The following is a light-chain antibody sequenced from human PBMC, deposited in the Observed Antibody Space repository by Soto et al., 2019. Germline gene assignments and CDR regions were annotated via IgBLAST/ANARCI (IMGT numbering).Light chain of an antibody. CDR2: ESA. CDR1: QSVSSD. CDR3: QQRSNWPWT. Sequence: IVLTQSPATLSLSPGERATLSGMASQSVSSDLAWYQQKPGQAPRRLIYESANRATGIPARFRGSWSGTDFTHTISSLEPEDFAVYDCQQRSNWPWTFGQGNKVE. V-gene: IGKV3-11*01. J-gene: IGKJ1*01.